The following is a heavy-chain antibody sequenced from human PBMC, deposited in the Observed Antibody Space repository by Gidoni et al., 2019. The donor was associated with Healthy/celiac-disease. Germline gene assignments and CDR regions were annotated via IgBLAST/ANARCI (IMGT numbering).Heavy chain of an antibody. CDR2: ISGSGGST. Sequence: EVQLLESGGGLVQPGGSLGLSWAAFGFTFRRYAMSWVRQAPGKGLEWVSAISGSGGSTYYADSVKGRFTISRDNSKNTLYLQMNSLRAEDTAVYYCATLVVTDQYDYWGQGTLVTVSS. CDR1: GFTFRRYA. J-gene: IGHJ4*02. V-gene: IGHV3-23*01. CDR3: ATLVVTDQYDY. D-gene: IGHD2-21*02.